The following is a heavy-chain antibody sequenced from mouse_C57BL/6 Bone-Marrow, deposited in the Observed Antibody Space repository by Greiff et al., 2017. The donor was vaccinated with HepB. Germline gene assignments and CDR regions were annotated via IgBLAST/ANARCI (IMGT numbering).Heavy chain of an antibody. D-gene: IGHD1-1*01. Sequence: EVKLVESGGGLVQPKGSLKLSCAASGFSFNTYAMNWVRQAPGKGLEWVARIRSKSNNYATYYADSVKDRFTISRDDSESMLYLQMNNLKTEDTAMYYCVRPTTVGAMDYWGQGTSVTVSS. CDR3: VRPTTVGAMDY. CDR1: GFSFNTYA. J-gene: IGHJ4*01. CDR2: IRSKSNNYAT. V-gene: IGHV10-1*01.